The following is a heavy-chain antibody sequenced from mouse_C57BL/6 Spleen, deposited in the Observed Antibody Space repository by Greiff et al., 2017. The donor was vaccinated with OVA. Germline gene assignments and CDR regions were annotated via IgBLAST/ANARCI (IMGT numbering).Heavy chain of an antibody. J-gene: IGHJ4*01. CDR2: IRNKANGYTT. V-gene: IGHV7-3*01. CDR1: GFTFTDYY. CDR3: ARLLRYAMDY. Sequence: EVKLMESGGGLVQPGGSLSLSCAASGFTFTDYYMSWVRQPPGTALEWLGFIRNKANGYTTEYSASVKGRFTNSRANSQSLLYLQMNALRSEDSATYYCARLLRYAMDYWGQGTSVTVSS. D-gene: IGHD1-1*01.